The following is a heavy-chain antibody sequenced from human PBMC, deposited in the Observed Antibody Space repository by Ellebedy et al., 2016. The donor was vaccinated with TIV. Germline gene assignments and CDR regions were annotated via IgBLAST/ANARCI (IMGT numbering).Heavy chain of an antibody. Sequence: AASVKVSCKASGYTFTGYYMHWVRQAPGQGLEWMGWINPNSGGTNYAQKFQGRVTMTRDTSISTAYMELSRLRSDDTAVYYCARVGIGGSGSHALYGMTSGAKGPRSPSP. J-gene: IGHJ6*02. CDR3: ARVGIGGSGSHALYGMTS. D-gene: IGHD3-10*01. CDR2: INPNSGGT. CDR1: GYTFTGYY. V-gene: IGHV1-2*02.